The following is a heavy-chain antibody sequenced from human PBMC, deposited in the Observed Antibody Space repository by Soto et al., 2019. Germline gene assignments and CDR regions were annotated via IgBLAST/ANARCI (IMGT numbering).Heavy chain of an antibody. Sequence: PSETLSLTCTVSGVSISSYYWSWVRQPPGKGLEWIGYIYCSRSTNYNPSLKSRVTISVDTSKNQFSLKLSSVTAADTAVYYCARRQMATNFGMDVWGQGTTVTVSS. CDR2: IYCSRST. V-gene: IGHV4-59*01. CDR3: ARRQMATNFGMDV. D-gene: IGHD5-12*01. CDR1: GVSISSYY. J-gene: IGHJ6*02.